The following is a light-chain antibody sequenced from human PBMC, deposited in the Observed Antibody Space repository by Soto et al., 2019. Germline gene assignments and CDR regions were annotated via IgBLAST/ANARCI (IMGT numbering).Light chain of an antibody. CDR2: GAF. J-gene: IGKJ1*01. V-gene: IGKV3-15*01. CDR1: QSVDSN. CDR3: QQYKSRPPWT. Sequence: EIVVTQSPATLSVSPGERATLSCRTSQSVDSNLAWYQHKSGQAPRLLIYGAFTRATGVPARFSGSGSGTEFPLTISSLQSEDFAVYFCQQYKSRPPWTFGQGTKVDIK.